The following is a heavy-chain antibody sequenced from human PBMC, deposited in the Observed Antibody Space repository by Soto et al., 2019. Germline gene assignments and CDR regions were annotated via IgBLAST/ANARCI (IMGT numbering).Heavy chain of an antibody. CDR2: ISSSSSYI. CDR1: GFTFSSYS. J-gene: IGHJ4*02. D-gene: IGHD2-8*01. CDR3: ARDHCTNGVCQIDY. Sequence: EVQLVESGGGLVKPGGSLRLSCAASGFTFSSYSMNWVRQAPGKGLEWVSSISSSSSYIYYADSVKCRFTISRDNAKNSLYLQMNSLRAEDTAVYYCARDHCTNGVCQIDYWGQGTLVTVSS. V-gene: IGHV3-21*01.